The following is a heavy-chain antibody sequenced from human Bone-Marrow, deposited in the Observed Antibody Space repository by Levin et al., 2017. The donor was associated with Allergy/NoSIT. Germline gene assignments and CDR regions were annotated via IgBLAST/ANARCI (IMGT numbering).Heavy chain of an antibody. J-gene: IGHJ4*02. V-gene: IGHV5-51*01. CDR1: GDSLSNYW. Sequence: GESLKISCHGSGDSLSNYWIAWVRQMPGKGLEWMGIIYLDDSNTNYSPSLQGRVTMSADKSSGTAYLQWSNLRTSDTAIYFCASRTDFWSHYYEHWGQGTLVAVSS. CDR2: IYLDDSNT. D-gene: IGHD3-3*01. CDR3: ASRTDFWSHYYEH.